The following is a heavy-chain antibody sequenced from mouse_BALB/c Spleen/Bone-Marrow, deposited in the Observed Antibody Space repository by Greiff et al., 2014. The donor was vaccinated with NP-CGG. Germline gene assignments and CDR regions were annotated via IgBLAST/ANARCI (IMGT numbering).Heavy chain of an antibody. CDR1: GYTFTSYW. V-gene: IGHV1-87*01. Sequence: VQLVESGAELARPGASVKLSCKASGYTFTSYWMQWVKQRPGQGLEWIGAIYPGNDDTRYTQKFKGKATLTADKPSSAAYMQLSSLASEDSAVYYCAREGYYYGSSTYYAMDYWGQGTSVTVSS. D-gene: IGHD1-1*01. J-gene: IGHJ4*01. CDR2: IYPGNDDT. CDR3: AREGYYYGSSTYYAMDY.